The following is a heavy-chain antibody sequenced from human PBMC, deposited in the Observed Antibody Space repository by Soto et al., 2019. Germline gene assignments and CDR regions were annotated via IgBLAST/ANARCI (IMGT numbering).Heavy chain of an antibody. CDR3: ARGSPRLPTHYFDY. CDR1: GGSISSGGYH. V-gene: IGHV4-31*03. D-gene: IGHD2-2*01. Sequence: PSETLSLTCTVSGGSISSGGYHWSWLRQHPGKGLEWIGYIYYSGSTHYSPSLKSRVTISVDTSENQFSLKLSSVTAADTAVYYCARGSPRLPTHYFDYWGQGTLVTVSS. J-gene: IGHJ4*02. CDR2: IYYSGST.